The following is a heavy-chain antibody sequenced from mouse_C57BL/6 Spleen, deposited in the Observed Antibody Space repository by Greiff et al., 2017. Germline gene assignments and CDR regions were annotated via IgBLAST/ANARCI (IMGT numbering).Heavy chain of an antibody. CDR1: GYTFTSYW. CDR2: IYPGSGST. Sequence: VQLQQSGAELVKPGASVKMSCKASGYTFTSYWITWVKQRPGHGLEWIGDIYPGSGSTNYNEKFKSKATLTVDTSSSTAYMQLSSLTSEDSAVYYCARSDGYYGYFDVWGTGTTVTVSS. V-gene: IGHV1-55*01. D-gene: IGHD2-3*01. J-gene: IGHJ1*03. CDR3: ARSDGYYGYFDV.